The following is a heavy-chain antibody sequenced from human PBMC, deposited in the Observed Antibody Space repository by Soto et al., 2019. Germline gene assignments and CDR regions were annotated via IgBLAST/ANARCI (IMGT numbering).Heavy chain of an antibody. D-gene: IGHD2-8*01. CDR3: AKNGQPPYYYYGLDV. J-gene: IGHJ6*02. V-gene: IGHV1-18*01. Sequence: QGQLVQSEAEVKKPGASVKVSCKASGYTFTRYGISWVRQAPGKGLEWMGWISGYNGDTNYAQKFQGRVSMTIETSTGTAYMELRSLTSDDTAVYYCAKNGQPPYYYYGLDVWGQGTKVTVSS. CDR2: ISGYNGDT. CDR1: GYTFTRYG.